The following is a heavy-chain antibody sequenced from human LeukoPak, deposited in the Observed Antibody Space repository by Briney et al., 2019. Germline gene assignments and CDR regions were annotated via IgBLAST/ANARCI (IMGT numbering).Heavy chain of an antibody. V-gene: IGHV3-23*01. CDR2: ISSSGGST. CDR3: ASILGSGSPTDY. D-gene: IGHD3-10*01. J-gene: IGHJ4*02. CDR1: GFTFSSYA. Sequence: GGSLRLSCAASGFTFSSYAMSWVRQSPGKGLEWVLAISSSGGSTYYADSVKGRFTISRDNSKNTLYLQMNSLRAEDTAVYYCASILGSGSPTDYWGQGTLVTVSS.